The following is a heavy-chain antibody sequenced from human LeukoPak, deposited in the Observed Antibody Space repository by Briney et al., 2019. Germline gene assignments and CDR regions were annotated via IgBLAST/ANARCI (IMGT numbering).Heavy chain of an antibody. D-gene: IGHD5-24*01. CDR1: GGSLTGHH. V-gene: IGHV4-59*11. J-gene: IGHJ6*03. CDR3: ARVAVEVQGVHYYMDV. CDR2: ISHRGNT. Sequence: KPSETLSLTCTVSGGSLTGHHWSWIRQSPGKGLEFIGFISHRGNTNYNPSLWSRVTFSVDTSRSQFSLKLPSETAADAAVYYCARVAVEVQGVHYYMDVWGKGTTVTVSS.